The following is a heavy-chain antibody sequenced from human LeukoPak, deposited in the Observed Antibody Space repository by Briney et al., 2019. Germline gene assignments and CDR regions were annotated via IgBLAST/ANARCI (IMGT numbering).Heavy chain of an antibody. D-gene: IGHD2-15*01. V-gene: IGHV3-53*01. CDR2: IHTSGST. J-gene: IGHJ4*02. Sequence: GGSLRLSCAASGFSVSGNYMSWVRQAPGKGLEWVSFIHTSGSTFYADSVEGRFTISRDNSKNTLYLQMNSLRAEDTAVYYCARGYCSGGSCSKFDYWGQGTLVTVSS. CDR1: GFSVSGNY. CDR3: ARGYCSGGSCSKFDY.